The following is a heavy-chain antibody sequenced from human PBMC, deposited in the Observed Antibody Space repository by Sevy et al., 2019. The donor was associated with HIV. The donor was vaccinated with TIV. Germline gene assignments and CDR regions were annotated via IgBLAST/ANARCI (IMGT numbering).Heavy chain of an antibody. CDR3: VRDSSGLS. CDR1: GFPLRKYS. V-gene: IGHV3-21*01. D-gene: IGHD6-19*01. J-gene: IGHJ4*02. CDR2: ISRNSTYI. Sequence: GGSLRLSCAASGFPLRKYSMNWVRQALGKGLEWVSLISRNSTYIYYSDSEKGRFTISRDNAENSLFLQMNSLRAEDTAVYYCVRDSSGLSWGQGTLVTVSS.